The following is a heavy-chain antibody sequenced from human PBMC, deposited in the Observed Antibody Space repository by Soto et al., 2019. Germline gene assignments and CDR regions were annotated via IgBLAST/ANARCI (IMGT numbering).Heavy chain of an antibody. CDR3: ARGGGYCSGGSCYSGRGPACDI. Sequence: ASVKVSCKASGYTFTSYGISWVRQAPGQGLEWMGWISAYNGNTNYAQKLQGRVTMTTDTSTSTAYMELRSLRSDDTAVYYCARGGGYCSGGSCYSGRGPACDIWGQGTMVTVSS. CDR1: GYTFTSYG. D-gene: IGHD2-15*01. CDR2: ISAYNGNT. J-gene: IGHJ3*02. V-gene: IGHV1-18*01.